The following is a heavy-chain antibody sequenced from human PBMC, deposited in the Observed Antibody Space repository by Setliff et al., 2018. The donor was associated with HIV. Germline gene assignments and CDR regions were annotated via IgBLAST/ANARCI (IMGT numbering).Heavy chain of an antibody. Sequence: GGSLRLSCAASGFTFSNYWMSWVRQAPGKGLEWVANIKQDGSEKNYVDSVKGRFTISRDNAKNSLYMQMNSLRAEDTAVYFCARDLTTIVTRKVFDIWGQGTKVTVSS. CDR1: GFTFSNYW. J-gene: IGHJ3*01. V-gene: IGHV3-7*01. CDR3: ARDLTTIVTRKVFDI. CDR2: IKQDGSEK. D-gene: IGHD4-17*01.